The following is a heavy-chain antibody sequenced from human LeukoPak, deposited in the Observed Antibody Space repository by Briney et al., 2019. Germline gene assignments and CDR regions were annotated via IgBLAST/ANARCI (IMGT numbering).Heavy chain of an antibody. Sequence: GGSLRLSCAASGFTFTTFAMNWVRQAPGKGPEWVSGISGSGESTYYADSVKGRFTISRDNSKNTVFLQMNSLRAADTAVYYCAARGGYYDSSGYYYFLFDYWGQGTLVTVSS. CDR1: GFTFTTFA. D-gene: IGHD3-22*01. J-gene: IGHJ4*02. CDR3: AARGGYYDSSGYYYFLFDY. V-gene: IGHV3-23*01. CDR2: ISGSGEST.